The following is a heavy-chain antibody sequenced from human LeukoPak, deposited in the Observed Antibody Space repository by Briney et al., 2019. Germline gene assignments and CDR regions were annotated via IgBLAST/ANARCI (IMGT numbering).Heavy chain of an antibody. J-gene: IGHJ4*02. Sequence: SETLSLTCTVSGASISSARYYWGWIRQPPGEGLEWIGSISYSGSTFYNPSLKSRVTVSVDTSKKQFSVKLSSVTAADTAVYYCARTPPNHYDSSGYYSHYDYWGQGTLVTVSS. CDR3: ARTPPNHYDSSGYYSHYDY. CDR1: GASISSARYY. CDR2: ISYSGST. D-gene: IGHD3-22*01. V-gene: IGHV4-39*01.